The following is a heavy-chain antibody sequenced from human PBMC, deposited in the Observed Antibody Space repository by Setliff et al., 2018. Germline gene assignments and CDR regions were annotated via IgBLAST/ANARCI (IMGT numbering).Heavy chain of an antibody. Sequence: SETLSLTCTVSGASVRTYYWTWIRQPPGKGLEWIGYIYGMGETKYHPSLKSRVTISLDKTKNAFSLRLTSVTAADTGVYFCARSVDPDVWGKGTTVTVSS. CDR1: GASVRTYY. J-gene: IGHJ6*04. V-gene: IGHV4-4*08. CDR2: IYGMGET. CDR3: ARSVDPDV.